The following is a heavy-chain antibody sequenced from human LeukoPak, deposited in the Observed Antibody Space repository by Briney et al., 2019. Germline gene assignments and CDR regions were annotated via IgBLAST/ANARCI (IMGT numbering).Heavy chain of an antibody. CDR2: IKGDGSKI. CDR1: GFTFSEYW. CDR3: ARDGSCFDF. J-gene: IGHJ4*02. Sequence: GGSLRLSCGASGFTFSEYWMTWVRQAPGRGPEWVANIKGDGSKIYYVDSAKGRFTISRDNDKNSLYLQMNNLRVEDTAVYHCARDGSCFDFWGQGALVTVSS. V-gene: IGHV3-7*01. D-gene: IGHD2-15*01.